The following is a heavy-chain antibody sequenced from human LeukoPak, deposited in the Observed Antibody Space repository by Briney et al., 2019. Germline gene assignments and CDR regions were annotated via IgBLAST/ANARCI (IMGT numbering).Heavy chain of an antibody. V-gene: IGHV4-61*02. D-gene: IGHD6-6*01. CDR2: IYTSGST. CDR1: GGSISSGSYY. J-gene: IGHJ3*02. Sequence: SQTLSLTCTVSGGSISSGSYYWSWIRQPAGKGLEWIGRIYTSGSTNYNPSLKSRVTISVDTSKNQFSLKLSSVTAADTAVYYCARGGWAARPETNDAFDIWGQGTMVTVSS. CDR3: ARGGWAARPETNDAFDI.